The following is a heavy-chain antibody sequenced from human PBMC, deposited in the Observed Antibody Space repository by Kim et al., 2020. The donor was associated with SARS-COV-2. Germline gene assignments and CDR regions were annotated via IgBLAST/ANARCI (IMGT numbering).Heavy chain of an antibody. V-gene: IGHV3-23*01. CDR3: AKDLYYDYIWGSYPHTYFDY. CDR1: GFTFSSYA. Sequence: GGSLRLSCAASGFTFSSYAMSWVRQAPGKGLEWVSAISGSGGSTYYADSVKGRFTISRDNSKNTLYLQMNSLRAEDTAVYYCAKDLYYDYIWGSYPHTYFDYWGQGTLVTVSS. CDR2: ISGSGGST. D-gene: IGHD3-16*02. J-gene: IGHJ4*02.